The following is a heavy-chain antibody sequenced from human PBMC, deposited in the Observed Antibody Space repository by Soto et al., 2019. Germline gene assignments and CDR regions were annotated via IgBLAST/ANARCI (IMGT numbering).Heavy chain of an antibody. CDR2: IYYSGST. CDR1: GGSISSGGYY. Sequence: SETLSLTCTVSGGSISSGGYYWSWIRQHPGKGLEWIGYIYYSGSTYYNPSLKSRVTISVDTSKNQFSLKLSSVTAVDTAVYYCAREVTGTTYDYYYGMDVWGQGTTVTVSS. V-gene: IGHV4-31*03. CDR3: AREVTGTTYDYYYGMDV. D-gene: IGHD1-7*01. J-gene: IGHJ6*02.